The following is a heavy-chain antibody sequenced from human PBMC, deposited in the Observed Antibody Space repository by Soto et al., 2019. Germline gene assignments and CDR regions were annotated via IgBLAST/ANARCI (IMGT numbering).Heavy chain of an antibody. J-gene: IGHJ4*02. V-gene: IGHV4-59*02. CDR1: GGSVNSYY. CDR3: ARVFPSYCGGDCAYFDS. D-gene: IGHD2-21*02. CDR2: IFYSGST. Sequence: QVQLQESGPGLVRPSETLSLTCTVSGGSVNSYYWSWIRQTPGKGPEWIGYIFYSGSTYSKPSLKGRASMSVDMSKDQFSLRLSSLAAADTAVYYCARVFPSYCGGDCAYFDSWGQGILVTVSS.